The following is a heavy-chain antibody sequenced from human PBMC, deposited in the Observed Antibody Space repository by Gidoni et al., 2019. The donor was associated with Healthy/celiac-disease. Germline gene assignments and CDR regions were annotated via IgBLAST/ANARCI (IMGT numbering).Heavy chain of an antibody. CDR3: ARAGCSGGSCYP. CDR2: IIPILGIA. Sequence: QVQLVQSGAEVKKPGSSVKVSCKASGGTFSSYTISWVRQAPGQGLEWMGRIIPILGIANYAQKFQGRVTITADKSTSTAYMELSSLRSEDTAVYYCARAGCSGGSCYPWGQGTLVTVSS. V-gene: IGHV1-69*02. CDR1: GGTFSSYT. D-gene: IGHD2-15*01. J-gene: IGHJ5*02.